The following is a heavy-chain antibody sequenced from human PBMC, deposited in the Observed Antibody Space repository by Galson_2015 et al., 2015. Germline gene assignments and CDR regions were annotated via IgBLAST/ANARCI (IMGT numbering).Heavy chain of an antibody. Sequence: SLRLSCAASGFTFSSYGMHWVRQAPGKGLEWVAVIWYDGSNKYYADSVKGRFTISRDNSKNTLYLQMISLRAEDTAVYYCARDFASHEPGPLSQTAFDIWGQGTMVTVSS. CDR3: ARDFASHEPGPLSQTAFDI. V-gene: IGHV3-33*01. J-gene: IGHJ3*02. D-gene: IGHD1-14*01. CDR1: GFTFSSYG. CDR2: IWYDGSNK.